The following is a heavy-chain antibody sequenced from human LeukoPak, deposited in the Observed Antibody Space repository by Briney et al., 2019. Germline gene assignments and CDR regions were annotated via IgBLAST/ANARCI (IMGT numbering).Heavy chain of an antibody. D-gene: IGHD6-13*01. CDR2: ISYDGSNK. CDR3: ARAPQQLVERIFDY. CDR1: GFTFSSYA. Sequence: GGSLRLSCAASGFTFSSYAMHWVRQAPGKGLEWVAVISYDGSNKYYADSVKGRFTISRDNSKNTLYLQMNSLRAEDTAVYYCARAPQQLVERIFDYWGQGTLVTVSS. J-gene: IGHJ4*02. V-gene: IGHV3-30-3*01.